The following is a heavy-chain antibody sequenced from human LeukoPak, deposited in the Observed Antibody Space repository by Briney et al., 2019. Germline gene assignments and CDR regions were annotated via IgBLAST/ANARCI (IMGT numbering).Heavy chain of an antibody. J-gene: IGHJ5*02. D-gene: IGHD2-2*01. CDR1: GYTFTGYY. Sequence: ASVTVSCKASGYTFTGYYMNWVRQAPGQGLEWMGCINPNSGGTNYAQKFQGRVTMTRDTSISTAYMELSRLRSDDTAVYYCVRDIEIVVVPAAIHDNWFDPWGQGTLVTVSS. V-gene: IGHV1-2*02. CDR3: VRDIEIVVVPAAIHDNWFDP. CDR2: INPNSGGT.